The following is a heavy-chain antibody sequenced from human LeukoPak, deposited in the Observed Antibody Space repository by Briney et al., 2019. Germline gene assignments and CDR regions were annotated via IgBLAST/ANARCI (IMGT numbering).Heavy chain of an antibody. V-gene: IGHV3-30-3*01. J-gene: IGHJ4*02. Sequence: GSLRLSCAASGFTFSSYAMHWVRQAPGKGLEWVAVISYDGSNKYYADSVKGRFTISRDNSKNTLYLQMNSLRAEDTAVYYCAREKSIAVAAIDYWGQGTLVTVSS. CDR1: GFTFSSYA. D-gene: IGHD6-19*01. CDR2: ISYDGSNK. CDR3: AREKSIAVAAIDY.